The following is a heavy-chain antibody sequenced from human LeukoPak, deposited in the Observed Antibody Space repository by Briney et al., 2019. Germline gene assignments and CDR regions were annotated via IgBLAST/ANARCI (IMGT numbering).Heavy chain of an antibody. CDR1: GGSISSGSYY. V-gene: IGHV4-61*02. D-gene: IGHD4-11*01. Sequence: SQTLSLTCTVSGGSISSGSYYWSWIRQPAGKGLEWIGRIHNSGSTNYNPSLKSRVTIAVDTSKKQFSLKLSSVTAADTAVYYCARGSSPRRGKLQWRRGGNWFDPWGQGTLVTVSS. CDR2: IHNSGST. J-gene: IGHJ5*02. CDR3: ARGSSPRRGKLQWRRGGNWFDP.